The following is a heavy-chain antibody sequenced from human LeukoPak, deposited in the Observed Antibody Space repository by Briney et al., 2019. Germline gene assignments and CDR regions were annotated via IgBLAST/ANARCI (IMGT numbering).Heavy chain of an antibody. CDR1: GFTFSSYS. CDR3: ARDEYSSSSSDY. D-gene: IGHD6-6*01. Sequence: PGGSLRLSCAASGFTFSSYSMNWVRQAPGKGLEWVSSISSSGSYIYYADSVKGRFTISRDNAKNSLYLQMNSLRAEDTAVYYCARDEYSSSSSDYWGQGTLVTVSS. CDR2: ISSSGSYI. J-gene: IGHJ4*02. V-gene: IGHV3-21*01.